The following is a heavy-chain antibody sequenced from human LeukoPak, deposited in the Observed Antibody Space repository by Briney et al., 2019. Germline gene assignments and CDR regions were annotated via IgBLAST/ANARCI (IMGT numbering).Heavy chain of an antibody. D-gene: IGHD3-22*01. Sequence: GGSLRLSCAAYGFSFNNYAMYWVRRAPGRGLERVEAKSYGGSNKYYADSVKGRFTISRDNSKNTLYLQMNSLRAEDTAVYYCAKWDWGITMIVVVITGYFDYWGQGTLVTVSS. J-gene: IGHJ4*02. CDR3: AKWDWGITMIVVVITGYFDY. V-gene: IGHV3-30*18. CDR2: KSYGGSNK. CDR1: GFSFNNYA.